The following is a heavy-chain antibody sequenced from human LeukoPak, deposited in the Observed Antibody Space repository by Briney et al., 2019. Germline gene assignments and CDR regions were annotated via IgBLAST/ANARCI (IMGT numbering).Heavy chain of an antibody. V-gene: IGHV3-64*01. CDR3: ARVGYSGYEYFDY. CDR2: ISSNGGST. D-gene: IGHD5-12*01. Sequence: PGGSLRLSCAASGFTFSSYAMHWVRQAPGKGLEYVSAISSNGGSTYYANSVKGRFTISRDNSKNTLYRQMGSLRAEDMAVYYCARVGYSGYEYFDYWGQGTLVTVSS. J-gene: IGHJ4*02. CDR1: GFTFSSYA.